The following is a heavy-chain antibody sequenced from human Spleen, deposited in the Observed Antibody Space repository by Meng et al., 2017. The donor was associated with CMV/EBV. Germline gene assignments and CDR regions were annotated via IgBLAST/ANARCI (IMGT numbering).Heavy chain of an antibody. CDR2: ISGSGGST. Sequence: GESLKISCAASGFTFSSYAMSWVRQAPGKGLEWVSAISGSGGSTYYADSVKGRFTISRDNSKNTLYLQMNSLKTEDTAVYYCTTDIRYCSSTSCFEAYYYGMDVWGQGTTVTVSS. J-gene: IGHJ6*02. CDR3: TTDIRYCSSTSCFEAYYYGMDV. CDR1: GFTFSSYA. D-gene: IGHD2-2*01. V-gene: IGHV3-23*01.